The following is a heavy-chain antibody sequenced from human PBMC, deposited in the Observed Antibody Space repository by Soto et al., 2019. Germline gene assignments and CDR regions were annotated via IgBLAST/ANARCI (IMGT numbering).Heavy chain of an antibody. J-gene: IGHJ4*02. CDR1: GFTFSSYA. Sequence: GGSLRLSCAASGFTFSSYAMSWVRQAPGKGLEWVSAISGSGGSTYYADSVKGRFTISRDNSKNTLYLQMNSLRAEDTAVYYCAKDYYGSGSYYPTSYFDYWGQGTLVTVSS. CDR3: AKDYYGSGSYYPTSYFDY. CDR2: ISGSGGST. V-gene: IGHV3-23*01. D-gene: IGHD3-10*01.